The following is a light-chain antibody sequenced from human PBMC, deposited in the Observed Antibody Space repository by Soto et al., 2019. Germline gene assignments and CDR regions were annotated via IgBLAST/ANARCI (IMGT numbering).Light chain of an antibody. V-gene: IGKV3-15*01. CDR1: QSVNTN. CDR3: QQYYNWRT. CDR2: GAS. J-gene: IGKJ1*01. Sequence: EIVMTQSPATLSVSPGERATLSCRASQSVNTNLAGYQQKPGQAPRLLIYGASTRATGIPARFSGSGSGTELTLNISSLQSEDFAVYYCQQYYNWRTFGQGTKVEIK.